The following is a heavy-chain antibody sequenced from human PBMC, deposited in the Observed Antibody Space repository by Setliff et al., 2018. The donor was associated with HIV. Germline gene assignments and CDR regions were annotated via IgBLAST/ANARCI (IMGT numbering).Heavy chain of an antibody. J-gene: IGHJ4*02. V-gene: IGHV4-34*01. CDR2: INHSGIT. Sequence: SETLSLTCAVYGGSFSASYWSWIRQAPGKGLEWIGEINHSGITHFNPSLDTRVTMFADTSKNQFSLRPSPVTAADTAIYYCAKGPRGLGLRYYFDYWAQGSQVTVSS. CDR1: GGSFSASY. D-gene: IGHD3-10*01. CDR3: AKGPRGLGLRYYFDY.